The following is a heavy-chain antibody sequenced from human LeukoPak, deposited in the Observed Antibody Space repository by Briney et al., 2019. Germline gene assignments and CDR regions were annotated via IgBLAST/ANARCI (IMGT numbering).Heavy chain of an antibody. D-gene: IGHD3-10*01. Sequence: GGSLRPSCAASGFTFSSYSMNWVRQAPGKGLEWVSRISTDGSSTTYADSVKGRFTISRDNAKNTLNLQMNSLRAEDTAVYYCARDMSGASYWGQGTLVTVSS. CDR2: ISTDGSST. J-gene: IGHJ4*02. CDR1: GFTFSSYS. V-gene: IGHV3-74*03. CDR3: ARDMSGASY.